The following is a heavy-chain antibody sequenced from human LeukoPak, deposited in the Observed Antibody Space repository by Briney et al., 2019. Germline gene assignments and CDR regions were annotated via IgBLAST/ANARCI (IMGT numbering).Heavy chain of an antibody. Sequence: SETLSLTCAVCGGSFSGYYWSWLGQPPGKGLEWIGEINHSGSTNYNPSLKSRVTISVDTSKNQFSLKLSSVTAADTAVYYCATIPGWGVNWFDPWGQGTLVTVSS. J-gene: IGHJ5*02. CDR1: GGSFSGYY. D-gene: IGHD3-10*01. V-gene: IGHV4-34*01. CDR3: ATIPGWGVNWFDP. CDR2: INHSGST.